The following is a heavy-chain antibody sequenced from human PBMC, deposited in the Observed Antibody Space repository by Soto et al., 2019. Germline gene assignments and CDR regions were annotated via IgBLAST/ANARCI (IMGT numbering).Heavy chain of an antibody. D-gene: IGHD6-13*01. CDR3: ASSNAAAGYYYFDY. J-gene: IGHJ4*02. CDR2: IYYSGST. Sequence: SETLSLTCTVSGGSISSGGYYWSWIRQHPGKGLEWIGYIYYSGSTYYNPSLKSRVTISVDTSKNQFSLKLSSVTAADTAVYYCASSNAAAGYYYFDYWCQGTLVTVSS. CDR1: GGSISSGGYY. V-gene: IGHV4-31*03.